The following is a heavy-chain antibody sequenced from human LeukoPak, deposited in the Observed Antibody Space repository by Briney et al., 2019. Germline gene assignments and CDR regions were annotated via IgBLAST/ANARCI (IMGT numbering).Heavy chain of an antibody. D-gene: IGHD2-21*02. V-gene: IGHV4-34*01. Sequence: SETLSLTCAVYGVSFSGYYWSWIRQPPGRGLEWIGEINHSGSTNYNPSLKSRDTISVDTSKNQFSLKLSSVTAADTAVYYCARETIVVVTNWFDPWGQGTLVTVSS. J-gene: IGHJ5*02. CDR3: ARETIVVVTNWFDP. CDR1: GVSFSGYY. CDR2: INHSGST.